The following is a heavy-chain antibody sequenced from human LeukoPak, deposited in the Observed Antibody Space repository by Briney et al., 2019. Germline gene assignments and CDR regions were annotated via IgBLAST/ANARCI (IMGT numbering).Heavy chain of an antibody. D-gene: IGHD3-16*01. Sequence: VSVKVSCKASGYTFTSYGISWVRQAPGQGLEWMGWISAYNGNTNYAQKLQGRVTMTTDTSTSTAYMELRSLRSDDTAVYYCARETYYHYYFDYWGQGTLVTVSS. CDR1: GYTFTSYG. J-gene: IGHJ4*02. CDR3: ARETYYHYYFDY. CDR2: ISAYNGNT. V-gene: IGHV1-18*01.